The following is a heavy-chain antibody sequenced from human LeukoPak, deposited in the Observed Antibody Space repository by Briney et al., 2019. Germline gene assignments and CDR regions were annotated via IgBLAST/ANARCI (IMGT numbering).Heavy chain of an antibody. J-gene: IGHJ5*02. CDR2: IYFIGNT. CDR3: ARKREMGATTAWFDP. D-gene: IGHD1-26*01. V-gene: IGHV4-59*01. CDR1: GGSISGFY. Sequence: SETLSLTCTVSGGSISGFYWSWIRQPPGKGLEWIGYIYFIGNTNYNPSLKSRVTISLDTSKNQFSLKLSSVTAADTAVYYCARKREMGATTAWFDPWGQGTLVTVSS.